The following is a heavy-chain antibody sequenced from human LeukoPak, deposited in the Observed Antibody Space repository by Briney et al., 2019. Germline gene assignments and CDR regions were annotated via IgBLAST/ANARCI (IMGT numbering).Heavy chain of an antibody. CDR2: INAGNGNT. Sequence: RAPVKVSCKASGYSFSTYTMNWVRQAPGQRLEWMGWINAGNGNTKYSQKFQGRVTITRDTSASTAYMEMRSLRSEDTAVYYCAREIDRDDYNRFFDYWGQGTLVTVSS. CDR1: GYSFSTYT. CDR3: AREIDRDDYNRFFDY. D-gene: IGHD5-24*01. V-gene: IGHV1-3*01. J-gene: IGHJ4*02.